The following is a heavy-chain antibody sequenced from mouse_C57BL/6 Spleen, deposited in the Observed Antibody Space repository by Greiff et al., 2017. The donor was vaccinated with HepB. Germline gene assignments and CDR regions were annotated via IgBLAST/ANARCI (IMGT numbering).Heavy chain of an antibody. Sequence: VQLQQSGPELVKPGASVKISCKASGYALSSSWMNWVKQRPGKGLEWIGRIYPGDGDTNYNGKFKGKATLTADKSSSTAYMQLSSLTSEDSAVYFCARLLRYPMGYFDVWGTGTTVTVSS. CDR2: IYPGDGDT. D-gene: IGHD1-1*01. CDR1: GYALSSSW. CDR3: ARLLRYPMGYFDV. V-gene: IGHV1-82*01. J-gene: IGHJ1*03.